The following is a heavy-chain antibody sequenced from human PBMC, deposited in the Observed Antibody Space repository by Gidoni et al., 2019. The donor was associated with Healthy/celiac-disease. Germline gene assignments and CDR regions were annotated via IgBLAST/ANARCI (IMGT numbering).Heavy chain of an antibody. J-gene: IGHJ4*02. CDR2: IYYSGST. Sequence: QLQLQESGPGLVRPSETLSLTCTVSGGSISSSSYYWGWIRPPPGKGLEWIGSIYYSGSTYYNPSLKSRVTISVDTSKNQFSLKLSSVTAADTAVYYCARIFWVITIFGVVTSPYFDYWGQGTLVTVSS. CDR3: ARIFWVITIFGVVTSPYFDY. V-gene: IGHV4-39*01. D-gene: IGHD3-3*01. CDR1: GGSISSSSYY.